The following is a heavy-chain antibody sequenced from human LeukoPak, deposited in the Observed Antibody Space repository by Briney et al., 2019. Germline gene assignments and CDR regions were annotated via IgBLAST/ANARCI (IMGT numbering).Heavy chain of an antibody. V-gene: IGHV3-33*01. J-gene: IGHJ3*02. CDR2: IWYDGSNK. D-gene: IGHD6-19*01. CDR3: ARIGSSGWLSWSAFDI. Sequence: GGSLRLSCAASGFTFSSYGMHWVRQAPGKGLEWVAVIWYDGSNKYYADSVKGRFTISRDNSKNTLYLQMNSLRAKDTAVYYCARIGSSGWLSWSAFDIWGQGTMVTVSS. CDR1: GFTFSSYG.